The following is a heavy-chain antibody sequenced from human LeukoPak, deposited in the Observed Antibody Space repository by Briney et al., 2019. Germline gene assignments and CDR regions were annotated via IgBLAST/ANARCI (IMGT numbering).Heavy chain of an antibody. Sequence: SETLSLTCTVSGGSISSYYWSWIRQPPGKGLEWIGYIYYSGSTNYNPSLKSRVTISVDTSKNQLSLKLSSVTAADTAVYYCARASIYYGSGYNPFDYWGQGTLVTVSS. CDR2: IYYSGST. V-gene: IGHV4-59*01. CDR1: GGSISSYY. CDR3: ARASIYYGSGYNPFDY. D-gene: IGHD3-10*01. J-gene: IGHJ4*02.